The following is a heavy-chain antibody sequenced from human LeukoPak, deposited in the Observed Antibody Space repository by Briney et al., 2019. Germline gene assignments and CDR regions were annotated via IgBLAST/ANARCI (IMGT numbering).Heavy chain of an antibody. Sequence: PGGSLRLSCAASGFTFSSYWMSWVRQAPGKGLEWVANIKQDGSEKYYVDSVKGRFTISRDNAKNSLYLQMNSLRAEDTAVYYCATQNGGCSGGSCYSRVNYYYYGMDVWGKGTTVTVSS. J-gene: IGHJ6*04. V-gene: IGHV3-7*01. CDR3: ATQNGGCSGGSCYSRVNYYYYGMDV. CDR2: IKQDGSEK. D-gene: IGHD2-15*01. CDR1: GFTFSSYW.